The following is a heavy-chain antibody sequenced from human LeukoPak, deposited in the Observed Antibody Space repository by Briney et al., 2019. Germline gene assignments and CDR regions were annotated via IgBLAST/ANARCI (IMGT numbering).Heavy chain of an antibody. CDR1: GFTFSSYD. D-gene: IGHD6-6*01. V-gene: IGHV3-13*01. Sequence: GGSLRPSCAASGFTFSSYDMHWVRQATGKGLEWVSAIGTAGDTYYPGSVKGRFTISRENAKNSLYLQMNSLRAGDTAVYYCARGRSSSDGLYFDYWGQGTLVTVSS. J-gene: IGHJ4*02. CDR2: IGTAGDT. CDR3: ARGRSSSDGLYFDY.